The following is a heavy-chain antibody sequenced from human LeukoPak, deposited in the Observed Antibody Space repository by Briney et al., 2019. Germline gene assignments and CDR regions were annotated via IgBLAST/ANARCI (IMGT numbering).Heavy chain of an antibody. D-gene: IGHD3-10*01. CDR2: INHSGST. CDR1: GGSFSGYY. CDR3: ARHPTGGSGSYYRGVWLDY. J-gene: IGHJ4*02. Sequence: KPSETLSLTCAVYGGSFSGYYWSWIRQPPGKGLEWIGEINHSGSTNYNPSLKSRVTISVDTSKNQFSLKLSSVTAADTAVYYCARHPTGGSGSYYRGVWLDYWGQGTLVTVSS. V-gene: IGHV4-34*01.